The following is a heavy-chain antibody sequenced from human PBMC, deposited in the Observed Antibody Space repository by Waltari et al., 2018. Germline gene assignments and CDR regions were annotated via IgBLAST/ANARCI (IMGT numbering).Heavy chain of an antibody. Sequence: EVQMVESGGGLVQPGWSLRLSCAASGFTLRSFSMHWVRQAPGKGLEYVSAFSRDGVTTYYANSVKGRFTISRDNSKNTLYLQMGSLRAEDMAVYYCARIDGSGWYGSWGQGTLVTVSS. CDR3: ARIDGSGWYGS. J-gene: IGHJ4*02. V-gene: IGHV3-64*01. CDR2: FSRDGVTT. CDR1: GFTLRSFS. D-gene: IGHD6-19*01.